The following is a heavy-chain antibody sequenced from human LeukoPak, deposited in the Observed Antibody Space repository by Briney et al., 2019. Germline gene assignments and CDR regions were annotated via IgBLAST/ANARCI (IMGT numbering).Heavy chain of an antibody. CDR2: ISGSADGT. V-gene: IGHV3-23*01. Sequence: GGSLRLSCAASGFTFRTYTMHWIRQAPGEGLQWVSAISGSADGTYYSDSVKGRFTISRDNSNNTLYLQMHSLRVEDTAIYYCARDPSSLSMDVWGKGTTVTVSS. CDR1: GFTFRTYT. CDR3: ARDPSSLSMDV. J-gene: IGHJ6*04.